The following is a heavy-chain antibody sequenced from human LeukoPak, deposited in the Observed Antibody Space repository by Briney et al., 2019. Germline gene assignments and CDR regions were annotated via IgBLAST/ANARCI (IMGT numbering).Heavy chain of an antibody. CDR3: ATTITKMRGFDP. V-gene: IGHV1-24*01. Sequence: ASVKVSCKVSGYTLTELSMHWVRQAPGKGLEWMGGFDPEDGETIYAQKFQGRVTMTEDTSTDTAYMELSSLRSEDTAVYYCATTITKMRGFDPWGQGTLVTVSS. J-gene: IGHJ5*02. CDR2: FDPEDGET. CDR1: GYTLTELS. D-gene: IGHD3-22*01.